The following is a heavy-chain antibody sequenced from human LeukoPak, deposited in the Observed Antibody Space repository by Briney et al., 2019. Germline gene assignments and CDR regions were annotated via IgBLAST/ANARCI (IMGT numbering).Heavy chain of an antibody. D-gene: IGHD3-10*01. CDR2: ISLDGSTE. V-gene: IGHV3-30-3*01. Sequence: QPGGSLRLSCAASGFTVSSNYMSWVRQAPGKGLEWVSIISLDGSTEFYADSVKGRFTISRDTASNTMHLEMNNLRIEDTAVYYCMRDYMGWFDPWGQGSLVTVSS. J-gene: IGHJ5*02. CDR1: GFTVSSNY. CDR3: MRDYMGWFDP.